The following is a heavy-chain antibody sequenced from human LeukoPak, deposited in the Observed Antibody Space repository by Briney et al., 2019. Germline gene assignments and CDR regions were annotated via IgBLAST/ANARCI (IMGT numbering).Heavy chain of an antibody. Sequence: PSETLSLTCTVSGGSISSSSYYWGWIRQPPGKGLEWIGSIHYSGSTNYNPSLKSRVTISVDTSKNQFSLKLSSVTAADTAVYYCASTNYGYVGAFDIWGQGTMVTVSS. CDR1: GGSISSSSYY. CDR3: ASTNYGYVGAFDI. J-gene: IGHJ3*02. V-gene: IGHV4-39*07. CDR2: IHYSGST. D-gene: IGHD5-18*01.